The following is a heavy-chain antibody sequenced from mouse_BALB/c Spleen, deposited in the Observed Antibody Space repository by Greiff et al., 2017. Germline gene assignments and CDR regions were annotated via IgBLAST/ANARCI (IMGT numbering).Heavy chain of an antibody. V-gene: IGHV1-20*02. CDR2: INPYNGDT. CDR1: GYSFTGYF. Sequence: VQLQQSGPELVKPGASVKISCKASGYSFTGYFMNWVMQSHGKSLEWIGRINPYNGDTFYNQKFKGKATLTVDKSSSTAHMELRSLASEDSAVYYCARGPFLYAMDYWGQGTSVTVPS. CDR3: ARGPFLYAMDY. J-gene: IGHJ4*01.